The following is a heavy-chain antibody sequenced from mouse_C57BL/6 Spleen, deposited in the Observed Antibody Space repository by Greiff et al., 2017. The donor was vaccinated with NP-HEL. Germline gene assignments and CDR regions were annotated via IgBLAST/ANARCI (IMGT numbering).Heavy chain of an antibody. CDR3: ARDLYGSSPYYYAMDY. CDR1: GFTFSSYA. Sequence: EVMLVESGGGLVKPGGSLKLSCAASGFTFSSYAMSWVRQTPEKRLEWVATISDGGSYTYYPDNVKGRFTISRDNAKNNLYLQMSHLKSEDTAMYYCARDLYGSSPYYYAMDYWGQGTSVTVSS. D-gene: IGHD1-1*01. V-gene: IGHV5-4*01. J-gene: IGHJ4*01. CDR2: ISDGGSYT.